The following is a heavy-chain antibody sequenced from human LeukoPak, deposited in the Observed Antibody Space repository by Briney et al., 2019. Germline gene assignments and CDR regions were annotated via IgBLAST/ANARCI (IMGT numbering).Heavy chain of an antibody. D-gene: IGHD5-24*01. Sequence: PSETLSLTCAVYGGSFSGYYWSWIRQPPGKGLEWIGEINHSGSTNYNPSLKSRVTISVDTSKNQFSLKLSSVTAADTAVYYCARAPRGEMVTIGGWFDPWGQGTLVTVSS. CDR2: INHSGST. J-gene: IGHJ5*02. CDR3: ARAPRGEMVTIGGWFDP. CDR1: GGSFSGYY. V-gene: IGHV4-34*01.